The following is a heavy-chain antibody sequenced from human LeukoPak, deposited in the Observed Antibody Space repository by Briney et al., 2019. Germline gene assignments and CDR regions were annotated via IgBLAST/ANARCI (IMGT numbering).Heavy chain of an antibody. J-gene: IGHJ6*03. D-gene: IGHD6-25*01. CDR2: INHSGST. CDR1: GGSFSGYY. V-gene: IGHV4-34*01. CDR3: ARPQRGYYYYMDV. Sequence: SETLSLTCAVYGGSFSGYYWSWIRQPPGKGLEWIGEINHSGSTNYNPSLKSRVTISVDTSKNQFSLKLSSVTAADTAVYYCARPQRGYYYYMDVWGKGTTVTVSS.